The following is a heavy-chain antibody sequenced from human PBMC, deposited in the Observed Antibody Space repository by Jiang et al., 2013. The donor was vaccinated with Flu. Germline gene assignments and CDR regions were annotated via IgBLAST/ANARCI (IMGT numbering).Heavy chain of an antibody. Sequence: SGAEVKKPGASVKVSCKASGYTFTGYYIHWVRQAPGQGLEWMGWINPTSGGTNYAQKFQGWVTMTRDTSISTAYMELSRLKSDDTAVYYCARAGIALVRGAVDYYYYGMDVWGQGTTVTVSS. CDR2: INPTSGGT. CDR1: GYTFTGYY. D-gene: IGHD3-10*01. J-gene: IGHJ6*02. CDR3: ARAGIALVRGAVDYYYYGMDV. V-gene: IGHV1-2*04.